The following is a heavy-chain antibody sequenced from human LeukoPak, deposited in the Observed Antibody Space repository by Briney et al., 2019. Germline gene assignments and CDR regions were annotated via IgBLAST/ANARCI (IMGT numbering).Heavy chain of an antibody. V-gene: IGHV1-2*02. D-gene: IGHD2-2*01. Sequence: ASVKDSCKASLYTLTGYYMHWVRPPPGQGLEWMGWINPDTGGTSYAQMFQGRVTMTRDTSISTAYMELSRLTSDDTAVYYCARGGEVCSSTSCYRGHEYWGQGTLVTVSS. J-gene: IGHJ4*02. CDR3: ARGGEVCSSTSCYRGHEY. CDR1: LYTLTGYY. CDR2: INPDTGGT.